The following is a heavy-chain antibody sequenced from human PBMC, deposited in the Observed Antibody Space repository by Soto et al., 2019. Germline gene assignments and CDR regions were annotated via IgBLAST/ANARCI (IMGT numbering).Heavy chain of an antibody. CDR1: GFTFSSYA. CDR2: ISSNGGST. CDR3: ARDLHCSGGSCYSAFDI. D-gene: IGHD2-15*01. J-gene: IGHJ3*02. V-gene: IGHV3-64*01. Sequence: PGGSLRLSCAASGFTFSSYAMHWVRQAPGKGLEYVSAISSNGGSTYYANSVKGRSTISRDNSKNTLYLQMGSLRAEDMAVYYCARDLHCSGGSCYSAFDIWGQGTMVTVSS.